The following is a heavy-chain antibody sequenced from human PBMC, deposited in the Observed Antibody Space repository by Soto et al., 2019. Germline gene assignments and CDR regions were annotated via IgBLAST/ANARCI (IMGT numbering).Heavy chain of an antibody. CDR3: AKAEKISAAAGYLEN. J-gene: IGHJ4*02. CDR1: DFAFSNYA. CDR2: ISGSGSIT. D-gene: IGHD6-13*01. Sequence: SGGPLRLTCTASDFAFSNYAMTWFGQSPGKGLEWVSSISGSGSITYYAESVKGRFTMSRDNSKNTLFMKMNSLRAEDTAIYYCAKAEKISAAAGYLENWGQGTQVTVSS. V-gene: IGHV3-23*01.